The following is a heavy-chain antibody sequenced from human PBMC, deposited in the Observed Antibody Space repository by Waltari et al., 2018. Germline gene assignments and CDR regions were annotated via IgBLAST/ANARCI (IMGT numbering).Heavy chain of an antibody. CDR1: GGSFSGYY. J-gene: IGHJ4*02. V-gene: IGHV4-34*01. D-gene: IGHD6-19*01. Sequence: QVQLQQWGAGLLKPSETLSLTCADYGGSFSGYYWSWIRQPPGKGLEWIGEINHSGSTNYNPSLKSRVTISVDTSKNQFSLKLSSVTAADTAVYYCARAGKDQWLVRNHRYYFDYWGQGTLVTVSS. CDR2: INHSGST. CDR3: ARAGKDQWLVRNHRYYFDY.